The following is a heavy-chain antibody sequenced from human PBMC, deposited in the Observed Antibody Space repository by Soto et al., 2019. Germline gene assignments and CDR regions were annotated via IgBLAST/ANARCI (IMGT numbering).Heavy chain of an antibody. V-gene: IGHV4-39*01. Sequence: SETLSLTCSVSGGSISGPTYYWGWIHQPPGKGLEWIGSIYYSGSTYYSPSLKSRVTISVDTSKNQFSLKVSSVTAADTAVYYCARLPGITTSRRDYWGQGTLVTVSS. CDR3: ARLPGITTSRRDY. J-gene: IGHJ4*02. CDR2: IYYSGST. CDR1: GGSISGPTYY. D-gene: IGHD1-1*01.